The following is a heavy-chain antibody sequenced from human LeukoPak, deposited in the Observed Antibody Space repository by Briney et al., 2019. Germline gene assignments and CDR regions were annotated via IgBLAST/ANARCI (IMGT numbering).Heavy chain of an antibody. D-gene: IGHD3-10*01. CDR3: AKDRHAITMVRGEVDY. CDR2: ISGSGGST. CDR1: GFTFSSYA. J-gene: IGHJ4*02. V-gene: IGHV3-23*01. Sequence: GGSLRLSCAASGFTFSSYAMSWVRQAPGKGLEWVSAISGSGGSTYYADSMKGRFTISRDNSKNTLYLQMNSLRAEDTAVYYCAKDRHAITMVRGEVDYWGQGTLVTVSS.